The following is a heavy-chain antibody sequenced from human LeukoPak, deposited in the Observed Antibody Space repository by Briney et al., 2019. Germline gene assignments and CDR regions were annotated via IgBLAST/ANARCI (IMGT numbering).Heavy chain of an antibody. Sequence: SETLSLTCAVYGGSFSGYYWSWIRQPPGKGLEWIGEINHSGSTNYNPSLKSRVTISVDTSKNQFSLKLSSVTAADTAVYYCAKDVKSGWYERYFDLWGRGTLVTVSS. CDR2: INHSGST. V-gene: IGHV4-34*01. D-gene: IGHD6-19*01. J-gene: IGHJ2*01. CDR1: GGSFSGYY. CDR3: AKDVKSGWYERYFDL.